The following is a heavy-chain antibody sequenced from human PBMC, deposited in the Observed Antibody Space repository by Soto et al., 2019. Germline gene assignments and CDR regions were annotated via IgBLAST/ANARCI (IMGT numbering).Heavy chain of an antibody. D-gene: IGHD4-17*01. CDR3: AKSTWATVTTEGHFDY. CDR2: ISGSGGST. V-gene: IGHV3-23*01. J-gene: IGHJ4*02. CDR1: GFTFSSYA. Sequence: EVQLLESGGGLVQPGGSLRLSCAASGFTFSSYAMSWVRQAPGKGLEWVSAISGSGGSTYYADSVKGRFTISRDNSKNTLYLQMNSLRAEDTAVYYCAKSTWATVTTEGHFDYWGQGTLVTVSS.